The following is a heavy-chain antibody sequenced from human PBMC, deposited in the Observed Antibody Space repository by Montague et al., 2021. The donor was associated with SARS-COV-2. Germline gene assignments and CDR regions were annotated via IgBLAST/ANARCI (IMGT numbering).Heavy chain of an antibody. V-gene: IGHV4-61*02. D-gene: IGHD3-3*01. CDR2: MYTSGST. CDR1: GGSISSGSYY. Sequence: TLSLTCTVSGGSISSGSYYWSWIRQPAGKGLEWIGRMYTSGSTNYNPSFKSRVTISVDTSKNQFSLKLSSVTAADTAVYYCARQLAGFWSGYFDYWGQGTLVTVSS. CDR3: ARQLAGFWSGYFDY. J-gene: IGHJ4*02.